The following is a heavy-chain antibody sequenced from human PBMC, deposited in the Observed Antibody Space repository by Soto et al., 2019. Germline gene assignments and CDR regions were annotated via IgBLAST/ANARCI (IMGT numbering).Heavy chain of an antibody. D-gene: IGHD5-12*01. V-gene: IGHV3-23*01. CDR1: GFTFSSYA. CDR3: AKDVFGDLGGVNDIVATKGGHGAFDI. CDR2: IRGSGGST. Sequence: EVQLLESGGGLVQPGGSLRLSCAASGFTFSSYAMSWVRQAPGKGLEWVSAIRGSGGSTYYADSVKGRFTISRDNSKNTLYLQMNSLRAEDTAVDYCAKDVFGDLGGVNDIVATKGGHGAFDIWGQGTMVTVSS. J-gene: IGHJ3*02.